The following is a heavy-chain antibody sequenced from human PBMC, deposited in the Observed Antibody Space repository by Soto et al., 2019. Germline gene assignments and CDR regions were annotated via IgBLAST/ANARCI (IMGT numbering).Heavy chain of an antibody. Sequence: SGPTLVNPTQTLTLTCSFSGFSLSTSGVGVGWIRQPPVQALEWLAHVYWPGDEHYRPTLKSRLSIPKDTSKNQVGLTMTYMAPVDTATYYCARGIAARPVFVFDILGQGTMLTVSS. CDR2: VYWPGDE. J-gene: IGHJ3*02. D-gene: IGHD6-6*01. CDR3: ARGIAARPVFVFDI. CDR1: GFSLSTSGVG. V-gene: IGHV2-5*01.